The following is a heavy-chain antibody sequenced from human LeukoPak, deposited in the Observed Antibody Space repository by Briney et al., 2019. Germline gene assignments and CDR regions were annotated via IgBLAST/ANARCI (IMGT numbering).Heavy chain of an antibody. D-gene: IGHD4-17*01. CDR3: AKDCRDYGDPSAFDI. Sequence: PGGSLRLSCAASGFTFSSYAMHWVRQAPGKGLEWVAVISYDGSNKYYADSVKGRFTISRDNSKNTLYLQMNSLRAEDTAVYYCAKDCRDYGDPSAFDIWGQGTMVTVSS. CDR1: GFTFSSYA. V-gene: IGHV3-30-3*01. J-gene: IGHJ3*02. CDR2: ISYDGSNK.